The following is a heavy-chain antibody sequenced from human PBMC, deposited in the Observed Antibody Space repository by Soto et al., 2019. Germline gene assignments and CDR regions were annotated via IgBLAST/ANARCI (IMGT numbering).Heavy chain of an antibody. CDR2: ISSSSSYI. V-gene: IGHV3-21*01. Sequence: PGGSLRLSCAASGFTFSSYSMNWVRQAPGKGLEWVSSISSSSSYIYYADSVKARFTISRDNAKNSLYLQMNSLRAEDTAVYYCARYRSRRYPRYYYGMDVWGQGTTVTVSS. CDR1: GFTFSSYS. CDR3: ARYRSRRYPRYYYGMDV. J-gene: IGHJ6*02. D-gene: IGHD1-1*01.